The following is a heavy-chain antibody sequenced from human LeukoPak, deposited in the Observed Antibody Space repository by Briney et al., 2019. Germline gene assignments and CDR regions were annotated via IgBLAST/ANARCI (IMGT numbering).Heavy chain of an antibody. Sequence: GGSLRLSCAASGFTFSSYAMSWVGQAPGKGLEWVSAISGSGGSTYYADSVKGRFTISRDNSKNTLYLQMNSLRAEDTAVYYCAKVDTGYYDSSGYYEMHYWGQGTLVTVSS. D-gene: IGHD3-22*01. V-gene: IGHV3-23*01. CDR3: AKVDTGYYDSSGYYEMHY. CDR2: ISGSGGST. J-gene: IGHJ4*02. CDR1: GFTFSSYA.